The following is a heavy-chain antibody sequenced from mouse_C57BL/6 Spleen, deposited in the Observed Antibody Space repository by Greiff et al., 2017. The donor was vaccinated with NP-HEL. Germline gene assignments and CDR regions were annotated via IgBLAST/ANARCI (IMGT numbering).Heavy chain of an antibody. CDR1: GYAFSSYW. Sequence: VQLQQSGAELVKPGASVKISCKASGYAFSSYWMNWVKQRPGKGLKWIGQIYPGDGDTNYNGKFKGKATLTADKSSSTAYMQLSRLTSEDSAVYFCARDYYGSSYGYCDVWGTGTTVTVSS. V-gene: IGHV1-80*01. CDR3: ARDYYGSSYGYCDV. J-gene: IGHJ1*03. D-gene: IGHD1-1*01. CDR2: IYPGDGDT.